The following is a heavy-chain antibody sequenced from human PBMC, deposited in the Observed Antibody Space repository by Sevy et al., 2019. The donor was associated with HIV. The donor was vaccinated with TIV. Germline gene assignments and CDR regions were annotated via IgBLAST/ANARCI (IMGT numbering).Heavy chain of an antibody. J-gene: IGHJ1*01. V-gene: IGHV1-18*01. CDR2: ISAYNGNT. Sequence: ASVKVSCKASGYTFTSYGISWVRQAPGQGLEWMGWISAYNGNTNYAQKLQGRVTMTTDTSTSTAYMELRSLRADDTAVYYCARDLLAVAGTRYFQHWGQGTLVTVSS. CDR3: ARDLLAVAGTRYFQH. D-gene: IGHD6-19*01. CDR1: GYTFTSYG.